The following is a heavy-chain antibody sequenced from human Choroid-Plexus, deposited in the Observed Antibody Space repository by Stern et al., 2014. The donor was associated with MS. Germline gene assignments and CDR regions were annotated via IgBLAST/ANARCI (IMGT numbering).Heavy chain of an antibody. CDR2: VSYDGSNT. Sequence: QVHLVESGGGVVQPGRPLRLSCVASGFTFGSCAMHWVRQAPGKGLEWVAGVSYDGSNTYYADSVKGRFTISRDNSQNTLYMQMSSLRPEDTAVYYCAKDRQYLTYFFDHWGQGSLVTVSS. V-gene: IGHV3-30*18. D-gene: IGHD2/OR15-2a*01. J-gene: IGHJ5*02. CDR1: GFTFGSCA. CDR3: AKDRQYLTYFFDH.